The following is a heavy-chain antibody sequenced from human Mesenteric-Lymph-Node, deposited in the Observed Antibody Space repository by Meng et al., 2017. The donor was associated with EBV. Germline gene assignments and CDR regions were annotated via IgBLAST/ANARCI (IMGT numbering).Heavy chain of an antibody. CDR2: MNPKTGNT. CDR1: GYTFSNYD. V-gene: IGHV1-8*01. Sequence: QVQRMRYGAEVKKPGASVRVSCTASGYTFSNYDINWVRQAPGQGLEWMGWMNPKTGNTGFAQKFKGRVTMTRNTSISTGYMELRSLRSDDTAVYYCARASGWSYLAFWGQGTLVTVSS. D-gene: IGHD2-15*01. J-gene: IGHJ4*02. CDR3: ARASGWSYLAF.